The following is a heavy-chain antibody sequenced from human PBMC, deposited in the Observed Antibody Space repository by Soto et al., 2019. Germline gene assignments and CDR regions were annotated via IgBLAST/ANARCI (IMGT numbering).Heavy chain of an antibody. V-gene: IGHV1-46*01. Sequence: QVQLVQSGAEVKKPGASVKVSCKASGYTFTSYYMHWVRQAPGQGLEWMGIINPSGGSRSYAQKFQGRVTMTRDTTTSTVYMELSSLRSEDTAVYYCARDFRRELLGDYWGQGTLVTVSS. CDR2: INPSGGSR. CDR3: ARDFRRELLGDY. D-gene: IGHD1-26*01. J-gene: IGHJ4*02. CDR1: GYTFTSYY.